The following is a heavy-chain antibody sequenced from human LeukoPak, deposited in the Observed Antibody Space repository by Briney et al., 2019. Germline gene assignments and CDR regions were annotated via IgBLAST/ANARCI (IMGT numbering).Heavy chain of an antibody. V-gene: IGHV4-39*01. CDR3: ARRRGYSYGFDY. Sequence: SETLSLTCTVSGGSISSTTYYWGWIRQPPGKGLEWIGSIYYSGSTYYNPSLKSRVTISVDTSKNQFSLKLSSVTAADTAVYYCARRRGYSYGFDYWGQGTLVTVSS. CDR2: IYYSGST. D-gene: IGHD5-18*01. CDR1: GGSISSTTYY. J-gene: IGHJ4*02.